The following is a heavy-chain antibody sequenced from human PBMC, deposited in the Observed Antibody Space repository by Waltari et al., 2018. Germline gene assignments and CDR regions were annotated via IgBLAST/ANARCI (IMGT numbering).Heavy chain of an antibody. Sequence: VQLVQSDTEVKTPGASVMVSCKTSGYTFKSSAFSWVRQAPGQGLGWLGWVSGYNGDTFYAQNFQDRLTMTTETSTTTTYMELRNLRSDDTAIYYCARVSTNNGPGDLDYWGQGTLVTVSA. J-gene: IGHJ4*02. CDR3: ARVSTNNGPGDLDY. V-gene: IGHV1-18*01. D-gene: IGHD2-8*01. CDR1: GYTFKSSA. CDR2: VSGYNGDT.